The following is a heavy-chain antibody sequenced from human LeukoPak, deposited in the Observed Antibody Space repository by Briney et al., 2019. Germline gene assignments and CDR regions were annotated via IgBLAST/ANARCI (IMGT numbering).Heavy chain of an antibody. CDR3: AKDSKHRPLAVAGLYYYYYYYMDV. CDR2: IYYSGST. D-gene: IGHD6-19*01. Sequence: PSETLSLTCTVSGGSISSSSYYWGWIRQPPGKGLEWIGSIYYSGSTYYNPSLKSRVTISVDTSKNQFSLKLSSVTAADTAVYYCAKDSKHRPLAVAGLYYYYYYYMDVWGKGTTVTISS. V-gene: IGHV4-39*07. J-gene: IGHJ6*03. CDR1: GGSISSSSYY.